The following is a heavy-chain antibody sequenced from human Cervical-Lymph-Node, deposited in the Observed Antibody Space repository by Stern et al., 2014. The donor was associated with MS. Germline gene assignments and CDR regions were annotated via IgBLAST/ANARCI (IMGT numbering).Heavy chain of an antibody. V-gene: IGHV1-8*01. CDR1: GYTFTSYD. CDR3: AREGELDVHDAFDI. CDR2: MNPNSGNT. D-gene: IGHD1-1*01. J-gene: IGHJ3*02. Sequence: QVQLGQSGAEVKKPGASVKVSCKASGYTFTSYDINWVRQATGQGLEWMGWMNPNSGNTGYAQKFQGRVTMTRNTSISTAYMELSSLRSEDTAVYYCAREGELDVHDAFDIWGQGTMVTVSS.